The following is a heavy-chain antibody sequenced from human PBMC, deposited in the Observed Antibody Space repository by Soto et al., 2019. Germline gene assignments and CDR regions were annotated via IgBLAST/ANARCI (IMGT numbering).Heavy chain of an antibody. J-gene: IGHJ3*02. CDR3: AKLMCSGGSCPHAFAI. Sequence: GGSLRLSCAASGFTFYDYAMHWFRQGPGKGLEWVSGISWNSGSIGYADSVKGRFTISRDNAKNSLYLQMNSLSAEDTALYYCAKLMCSGGSCPHAFAIWGQGTMVTVSS. CDR2: ISWNSGSI. D-gene: IGHD2-15*01. V-gene: IGHV3-9*01. CDR1: GFTFYDYA.